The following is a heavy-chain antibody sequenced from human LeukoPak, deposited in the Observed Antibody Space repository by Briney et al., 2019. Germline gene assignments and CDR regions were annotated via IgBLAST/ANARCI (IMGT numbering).Heavy chain of an antibody. J-gene: IGHJ4*02. Sequence: KPSETLSLTCAVYGGSFSGYYWSWIRQPPGKGLEWIGEINHSGSTNYNPSLKSRVTISVDTSKNRFSLKLSSVTAADTAVYYCARREDDFWSGYFDYWGQGTLVTVSS. CDR1: GGSFSGYY. CDR3: ARREDDFWSGYFDY. D-gene: IGHD3-3*01. V-gene: IGHV4-34*01. CDR2: INHSGST.